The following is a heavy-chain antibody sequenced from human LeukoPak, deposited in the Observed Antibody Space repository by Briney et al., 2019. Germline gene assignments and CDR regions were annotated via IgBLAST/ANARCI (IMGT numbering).Heavy chain of an antibody. CDR3: ARDRGAYGYDY. D-gene: IGHD5-12*01. CDR1: GGSITNTNYY. J-gene: IGHJ4*02. CDR2: VYHSGVT. V-gene: IGHV4-39*07. Sequence: SETLSLTCTVSGGSITNTNYYWAWIRQPPGEGLEWIGSVYHSGVTYYTPSLKSRVSISVDTSNNQFSLKLSSVTAADTAVFYCARDRGAYGYDYWGQGALVAVSS.